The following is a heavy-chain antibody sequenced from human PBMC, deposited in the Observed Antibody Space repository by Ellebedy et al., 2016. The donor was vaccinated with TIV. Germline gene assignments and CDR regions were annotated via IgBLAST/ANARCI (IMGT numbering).Heavy chain of an antibody. Sequence: MPSETLSLTCTVSGGPISSYYWSWIRQPPGKGLEWIGYIYYSGSTNYNPSLKSRVTISVDTSKNQFSLKLSSVTAADTAVYYCARGVSSGYFDYWGQGTLVTVSS. D-gene: IGHD3-22*01. CDR1: GGPISSYY. J-gene: IGHJ4*02. CDR2: IYYSGST. CDR3: ARGVSSGYFDY. V-gene: IGHV4-59*01.